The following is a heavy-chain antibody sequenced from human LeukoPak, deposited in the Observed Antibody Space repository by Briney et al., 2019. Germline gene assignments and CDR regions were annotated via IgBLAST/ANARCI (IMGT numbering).Heavy chain of an antibody. CDR2: TKQDGSEK. D-gene: IGHD2-15*01. Sequence: CLRLSCPASASTPTTYWLSWVRPPQRRGREWVATTKQDGSEKYYVDSVKGRFTVSRDNAKNSLYLQMNSLRAEDTAVYYCASPYCSGVSCYHFDYWGQGTLVTVSS. J-gene: IGHJ4*01. V-gene: IGHV3-7*03. CDR3: ASPYCSGVSCYHFDY. CDR1: ASTPTTYW.